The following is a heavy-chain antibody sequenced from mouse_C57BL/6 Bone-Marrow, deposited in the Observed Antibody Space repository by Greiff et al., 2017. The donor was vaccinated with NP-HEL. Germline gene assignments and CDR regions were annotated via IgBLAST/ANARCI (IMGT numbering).Heavy chain of an antibody. CDR1: GYTFTSYD. J-gene: IGHJ1*03. CDR3: ARRGSSQTRYFDV. D-gene: IGHD1-1*01. V-gene: IGHV1-85*01. Sequence: QVQLQQSGPELVKPGASVKLSCKASGYTFTSYDINWVKQRPGQGLEWIGWIYPRDGSTKYNEKFKGTATLTVDTSSRTAYMELHGLTSEDSAVYFCARRGSSQTRYFDVWGTGTTVTVSS. CDR2: IYPRDGST.